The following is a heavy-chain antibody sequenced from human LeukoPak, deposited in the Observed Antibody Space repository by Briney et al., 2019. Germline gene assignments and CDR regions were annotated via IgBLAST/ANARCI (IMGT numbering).Heavy chain of an antibody. CDR3: ARDLTERSAYYDFWSGYPDNNWFDP. CDR1: GGSFSGYY. CDR2: INHSGST. J-gene: IGHJ5*02. V-gene: IGHV4-34*01. Sequence: SETLSLTCAVYGGSFSGYYWSWIRQPPGKGLEWIGEINHSGSTNYNPSLKSRVTISVDTSKNQFSLKLSSVTAADTAVYYCARDLTERSAYYDFWSGYPDNNWFDPWGQGTLVTVSS. D-gene: IGHD3-3*01.